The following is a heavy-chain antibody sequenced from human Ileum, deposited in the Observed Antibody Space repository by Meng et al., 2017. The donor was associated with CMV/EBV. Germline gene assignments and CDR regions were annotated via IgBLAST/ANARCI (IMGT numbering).Heavy chain of an antibody. CDR3: VKDRSNTWNKDWFDP. V-gene: IGHV4-4*07. Sequence: VQWQDSAQGIANPSETMSLTCSTSGGSISGYDWSWIRQSAGKGLEWIGRVHTSGSTDYNPSLKSRVTMSGDVSKNQFSLKLTSVTAADTAVYYCVKDRSNTWNKDWFDPWGQGTLVTVSS. CDR2: VHTSGST. CDR1: GGSISGYD. D-gene: IGHD1/OR15-1a*01. J-gene: IGHJ5*02.